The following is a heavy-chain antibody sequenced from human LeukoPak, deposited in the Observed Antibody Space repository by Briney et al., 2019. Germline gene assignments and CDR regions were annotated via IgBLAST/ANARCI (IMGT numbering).Heavy chain of an antibody. CDR3: AKGSSQRITGTRVGN. D-gene: IGHD1/OR15-1a*01. V-gene: IGHV3-23*01. J-gene: IGHJ4*02. Sequence: PGGSLRLSCAASGFTFSSYAMSWVRQAPGKGLEWVSAISGSGGSTYYADSVKGRFTISRDNSKNTLYLQMNSLRAEDTAVYYCAKGSSQRITGTRVGNWGQGTLVTVSS. CDR1: GFTFSSYA. CDR2: ISGSGGST.